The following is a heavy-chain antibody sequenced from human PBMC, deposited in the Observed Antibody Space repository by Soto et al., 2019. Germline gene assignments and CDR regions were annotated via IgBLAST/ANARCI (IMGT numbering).Heavy chain of an antibody. V-gene: IGHV4-39*01. D-gene: IGHD5-12*01. CDR3: ARPGLTEDVSPYSGYDFLAPYHYYYMDV. CDR1: GGSISSSSYY. CDR2: IYYSGST. Sequence: SETLSLTCTVSGGSISSSSYYWGWIRQPPGKGLEWIGSIYYSGSTYYNPSLKSRVTISVDTSKNQFSLKLSSVTAADTAVYYCARPGLTEDVSPYSGYDFLAPYHYYYMDVWGKGTTVTASS. J-gene: IGHJ6*03.